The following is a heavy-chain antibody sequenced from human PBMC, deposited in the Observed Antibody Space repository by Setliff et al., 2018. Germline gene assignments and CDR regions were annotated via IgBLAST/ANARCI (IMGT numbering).Heavy chain of an antibody. CDR1: GYTFISYY. V-gene: IGHV1-46*01. Sequence: ASVKVSCKASGYTFISYYMHWVRQAPGQGLEWLTMIIRRTGNTDYAQNFQGRVTMTTDTSTSTAYMELRSLRSDDTAVYYCAGAGKYVDDTSGHYNERDYYFYVDDWGKGTTVTVSS. D-gene: IGHD3-22*01. CDR2: IIRRTGNT. CDR3: AGAGKYVDDTSGHYNERDYYFYVDD. J-gene: IGHJ6*03.